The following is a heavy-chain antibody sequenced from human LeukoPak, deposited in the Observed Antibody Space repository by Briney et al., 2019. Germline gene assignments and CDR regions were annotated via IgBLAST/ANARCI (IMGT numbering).Heavy chain of an antibody. Sequence: GGSLRLSCAASGFTFSSYAMSWVRQAPGKGLEWVSAISGSGGSTYYADSVKGRFTISRDNSKNTLYLQMNSLRAEDTAVSYCAKDRIVVVPAAIPFDYWGQGTLVTVSS. CDR2: ISGSGGST. CDR1: GFTFSSYA. D-gene: IGHD2-2*02. CDR3: AKDRIVVVPAAIPFDY. J-gene: IGHJ4*02. V-gene: IGHV3-23*01.